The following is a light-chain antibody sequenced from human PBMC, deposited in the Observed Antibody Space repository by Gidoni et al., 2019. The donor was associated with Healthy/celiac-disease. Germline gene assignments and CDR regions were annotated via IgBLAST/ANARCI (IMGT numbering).Light chain of an antibody. J-gene: IGKJ2*01. CDR1: QSISSW. V-gene: IGKV1-5*01. CDR3: QQYNSYPYT. Sequence: DIQMTQSPSTLSASVGDRVTITCRASQSISSWLAWYQQKPGKAPNLLIYDASSLESGVPSRFSGSGSGTGFTLTISSLQPDDFATYYCQQYNSYPYTFGQXTKLEIK. CDR2: DAS.